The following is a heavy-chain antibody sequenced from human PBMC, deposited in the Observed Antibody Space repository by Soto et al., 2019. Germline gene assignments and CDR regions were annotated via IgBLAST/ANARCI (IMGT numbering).Heavy chain of an antibody. CDR3: ARAGRTTRTFSVDY. V-gene: IGHV3-30-3*01. J-gene: IGHJ4*01. Sequence: QVQLVESGGGVVQPGRSLRLSCAASGFSFSISAMHWVRQAPDKGLEWVAVISYDGSIKYYADSVKGRFTISRDNSKNTLYLQMNSLTADDTAVYYCARAGRTTRTFSVDYWGQGTLVTVSS. D-gene: IGHD1-1*01. CDR1: GFSFSISA. CDR2: ISYDGSIK.